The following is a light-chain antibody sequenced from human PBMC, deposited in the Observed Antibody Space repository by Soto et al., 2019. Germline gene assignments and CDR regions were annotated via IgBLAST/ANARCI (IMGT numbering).Light chain of an antibody. CDR2: DVS. Sequence: TRTSSAIGAYNYVSWYQQHPGKAPKLMIYDVSNRTSGVSNRFSGSKSGNTASLTISGLQAEDEADYYCSSHTSSGTYVSGSGTKVTV. J-gene: IGLJ1*01. CDR3: SSHTSSGTYV. V-gene: IGLV2-14*04. CDR1: SSAIGAYNY.